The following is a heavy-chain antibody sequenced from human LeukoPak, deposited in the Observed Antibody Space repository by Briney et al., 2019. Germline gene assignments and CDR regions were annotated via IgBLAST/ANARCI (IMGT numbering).Heavy chain of an antibody. V-gene: IGHV4-61*02. Sequence: SETLSLTCTVSGGSISSGSYYWSWIRQPAGKGLEWIGRIYTSGSTNYNPSLKSRVTISVDTSKNQFSLKLSSVTAADTAVYYCARLYGSGSSLYFDYWGQGTLVTVSS. CDR2: IYTSGST. CDR3: ARLYGSGSSLYFDY. CDR1: GGSISSGSYY. D-gene: IGHD3-10*01. J-gene: IGHJ4*02.